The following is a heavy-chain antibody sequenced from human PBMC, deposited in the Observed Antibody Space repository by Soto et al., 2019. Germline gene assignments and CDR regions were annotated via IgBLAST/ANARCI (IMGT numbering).Heavy chain of an antibody. J-gene: IGHJ4*01. CDR1: DGSVSSETHF. V-gene: IGHV4-61*01. CDR2: IHKSGIT. CDR3: AREDMRGNYYVPY. Sequence: SETLCLTCSVSDGSVSSETHFWSWVRQTPGKGLEWLGYIHKSGITNSNPSLKSRVTISADTSKTQFPLWLSSVTAADTAVYFCAREDMRGNYYVPYWAPGPLVTV. D-gene: IGHD1-26*01.